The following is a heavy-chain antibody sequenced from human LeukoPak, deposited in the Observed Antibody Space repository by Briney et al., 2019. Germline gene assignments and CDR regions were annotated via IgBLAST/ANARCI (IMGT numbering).Heavy chain of an antibody. CDR2: IKQDGSEK. V-gene: IGHV3-7*01. CDR1: GFTFSSYW. D-gene: IGHD6-13*01. J-gene: IGHJ4*02. Sequence: TGGSLRLSCAASGFTFSSYWMSWVRQAPGKGLEWGANIKQDGSEKYYVDSVKGRFTISRDNAKNSLYLQMNSLRAEDTAVYYCARVSSSWEGVPFDYWGQGTLVTVSS. CDR3: ARVSSSWEGVPFDY.